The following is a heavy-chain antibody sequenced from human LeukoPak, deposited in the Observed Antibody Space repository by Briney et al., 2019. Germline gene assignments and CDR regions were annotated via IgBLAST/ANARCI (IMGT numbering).Heavy chain of an antibody. D-gene: IGHD5-24*01. V-gene: IGHV1-69*04. CDR2: IIPILGIA. CDR1: GYTFNGYY. J-gene: IGHJ4*02. Sequence: SVKVSCKASGYTFNGYYLHWVRQAPGQGLEWMGRIIPILGIANYAQKFQGRVTITADKSTSTAYMELSSLRSEDTAVYYCARDREMATIQYYFDYWGQGTLVTVSS. CDR3: ARDREMATIQYYFDY.